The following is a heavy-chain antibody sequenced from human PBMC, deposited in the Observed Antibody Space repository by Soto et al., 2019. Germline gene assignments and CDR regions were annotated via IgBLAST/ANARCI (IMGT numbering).Heavy chain of an antibody. D-gene: IGHD3-16*02. J-gene: IGHJ5*02. CDR1: CGSISSYY. V-gene: IGHV4-59*08. CDR2: MYYGGRT. Sequence: SETLSLTCTVSCGSISSYYWSWIRQPPWKGLEWIGYMYYGGRTNYNPSLKSRVTLSVDTSKMQVSLKLSSVTAADTAVYFCARGTPSPLIVRSSRAPWFDPWGQGPLVTLSS. CDR3: ARGTPSPLIVRSSRAPWFDP.